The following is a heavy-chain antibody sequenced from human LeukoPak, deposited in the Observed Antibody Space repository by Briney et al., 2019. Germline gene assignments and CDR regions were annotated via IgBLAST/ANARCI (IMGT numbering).Heavy chain of an antibody. CDR1: GYTFSRHY. J-gene: IGHJ4*02. V-gene: IGHV1-46*01. D-gene: IGHD4-11*01. CDR3: ARDLDMTTVTSDFDY. Sequence: ASVKDSSMSSGYTFSRHYMHWVRQAPGQGLERMGQINPSGGTKGYAQKFEGRVTMTRDTSTNTVYMELSSLRSEDTAVYYCARDLDMTTVTSDFDYWGQGTLVTVPS. CDR2: INPSGGTK.